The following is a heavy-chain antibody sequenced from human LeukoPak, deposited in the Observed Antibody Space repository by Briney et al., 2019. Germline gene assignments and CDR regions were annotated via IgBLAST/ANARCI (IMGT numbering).Heavy chain of an antibody. J-gene: IGHJ4*02. D-gene: IGHD6-19*01. Sequence: GGSLRLSCAASGFPFSSYAMGWVRQAPGKGLEWVSTIHGGTYYADSVRGRLTIARDNSKNTLYLQMTSLRADDTALYYRAKGYSSGWYAFDSWGQGTLVTVSS. CDR3: AKGYSSGWYAFDS. CDR1: GFPFSSYA. V-gene: IGHV3-23*01. CDR2: IHGGT.